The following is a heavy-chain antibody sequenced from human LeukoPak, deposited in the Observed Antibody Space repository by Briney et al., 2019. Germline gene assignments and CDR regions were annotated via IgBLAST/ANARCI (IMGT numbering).Heavy chain of an antibody. Sequence: PSETLSLTCTVSGGSVSSGSYYWSRIRQPPGKGLEWIGYIYYSGSTNYNPSLKSRVTISVDTSKNQFSLKLSSVTAADTAVYYCASAYYYGSGSYYNPPPDYWGQGTLVTVSS. J-gene: IGHJ4*02. V-gene: IGHV4-61*01. CDR2: IYYSGST. D-gene: IGHD3-10*01. CDR1: GGSVSSGSYY. CDR3: ASAYYYGSGSYYNPPPDY.